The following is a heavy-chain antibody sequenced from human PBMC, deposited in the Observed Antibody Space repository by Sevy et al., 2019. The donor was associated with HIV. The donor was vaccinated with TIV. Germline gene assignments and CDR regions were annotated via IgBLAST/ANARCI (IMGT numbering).Heavy chain of an antibody. CDR1: GFTFSSHS. Sequence: GGCLRLSCAASGFTFSSHSMSWVRQAPGKGLEWVSSLSSSSTYIFHADSVKGRFTISRDNAKNSLYLQMNSLRAEDSAVYYCARSYSHASGYSTFDYWGQGTLVTVSS. J-gene: IGHJ4*02. V-gene: IGHV3-21*01. D-gene: IGHD3-3*01. CDR3: ARSYSHASGYSTFDY. CDR2: LSSSSTYI.